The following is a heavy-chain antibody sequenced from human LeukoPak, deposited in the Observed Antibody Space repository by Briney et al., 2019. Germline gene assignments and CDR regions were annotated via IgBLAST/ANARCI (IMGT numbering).Heavy chain of an antibody. Sequence: PSETLSLTCTVSGGSISSYYWGWIRQPAGKGLEWIGRIYTSGSTNYNPSLKSRVTMSVDTSKNQFSLKLSSVTAADTAVYYCARGIVVVVAATPEGWFDPWGQGTLVTVSS. J-gene: IGHJ5*02. V-gene: IGHV4-4*07. CDR2: IYTSGST. CDR3: ARGIVVVVAATPEGWFDP. D-gene: IGHD2-15*01. CDR1: GGSISSYY.